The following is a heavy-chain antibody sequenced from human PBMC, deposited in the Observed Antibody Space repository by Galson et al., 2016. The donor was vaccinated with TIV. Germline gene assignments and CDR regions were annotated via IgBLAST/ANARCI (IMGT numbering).Heavy chain of an antibody. CDR3: SRGNWNYGMGGAMDV. CDR1: GDSVSGNTAA. D-gene: IGHD1-7*01. Sequence: CAISGDSVSGNTAAWNWVRQSPSRGLEWLGRTYYTSKWNTDYAVSVKGRIIIRPDTSMNQVSLQLSSVIPDDTAVYYCSRGNWNYGMGGAMDVRGQGTSVTVSS. J-gene: IGHJ6*02. CDR2: TYYTSKWNT. V-gene: IGHV6-1*01.